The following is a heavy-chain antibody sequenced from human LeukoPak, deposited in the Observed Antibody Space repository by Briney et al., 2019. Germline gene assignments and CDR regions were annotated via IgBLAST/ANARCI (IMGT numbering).Heavy chain of an antibody. CDR2: IYYSGST. J-gene: IGHJ4*02. D-gene: IGHD3-22*01. CDR1: GGSISSYY. V-gene: IGHV4-59*01. CDR3: ARASYDSSRYYFDY. Sequence: SETLSLTCTVSGGSISSYYWSWIRQPPGKGLEWSGYIYYSGSTNYNPSLKSRVTISVDTPKNQFSLKLSSVTAADTAVYYCARASYDSSRYYFDYWGQGTLVTVSS.